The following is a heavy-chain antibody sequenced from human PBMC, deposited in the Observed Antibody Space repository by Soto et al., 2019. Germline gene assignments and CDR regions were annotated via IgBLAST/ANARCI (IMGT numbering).Heavy chain of an antibody. J-gene: IGHJ5*02. CDR2: TYYRSKWYN. CDR1: GDSVSSNGAA. CDR3: ERGLWSGYYSNWLDP. D-gene: IGHD3-3*01. V-gene: IGHV6-1*01. Sequence: SQTLSLTCAISGDSVSSNGAAWNWIRQSPSRGLEWLGRTYYRSKWYNNYAVSVNSRITINPDTSKNQFSLHLNSVTPEDTAVYYCERGLWSGYYSNWLDPWGQGTLVTVYS.